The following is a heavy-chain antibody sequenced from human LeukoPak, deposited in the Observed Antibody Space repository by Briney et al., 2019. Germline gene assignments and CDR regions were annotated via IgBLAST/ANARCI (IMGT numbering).Heavy chain of an antibody. CDR3: AKGAYYYDSSGNHDY. CDR1: GFTFSSYG. V-gene: IGHV3-30*18. J-gene: IGHJ4*02. D-gene: IGHD3-22*01. CDR2: ISYDGSNK. Sequence: QPGRSLRLSCAASGFTFSSYGMPWVRQAPGKGLEWVAVISYDGSNKYYADSVKGQFTISRDNSKNTLYLQMNSLRAEDTAVYYCAKGAYYYDSSGNHDYWGQGTLVTVSS.